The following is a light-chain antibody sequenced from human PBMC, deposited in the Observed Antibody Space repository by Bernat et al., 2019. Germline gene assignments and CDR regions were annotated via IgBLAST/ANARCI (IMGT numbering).Light chain of an antibody. V-gene: IGKV1-5*03. Sequence: DIHMTQSPSTLSASVGDRVTITCRASQSINDWLAWYQQKPGKAPRLLIYKASNLQSGVPSTFRGSASGTEFTLTISSLQPDDLATYYCQQYLTYPLSFGGGTKVEIK. CDR1: QSINDW. CDR3: QQYLTYPLS. CDR2: KAS. J-gene: IGKJ4*01.